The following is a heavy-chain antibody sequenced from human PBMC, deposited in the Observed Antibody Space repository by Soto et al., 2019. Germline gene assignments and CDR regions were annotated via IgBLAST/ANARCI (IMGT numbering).Heavy chain of an antibody. J-gene: IGHJ4*01. Sequence: GESLKISCKASGNSFIPYWIGWVRQMPGEGLEWMGIIYPSDSTTRYSPSFQGQVSISADKYISTAYLQWSSLKASDTAMYYCARRLSYSSGWDCWGQGTLVTVSS. V-gene: IGHV5-51*01. D-gene: IGHD6-19*01. CDR2: IYPSDSTT. CDR1: GNSFIPYW. CDR3: ARRLSYSSGWDC.